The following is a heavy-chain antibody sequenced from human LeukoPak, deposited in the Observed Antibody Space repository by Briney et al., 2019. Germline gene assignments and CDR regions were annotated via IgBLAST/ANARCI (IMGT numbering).Heavy chain of an antibody. J-gene: IGHJ6*02. V-gene: IGHV3-21*01. CDR2: ISSSSSYI. CDR3: ARVGAAAGTYYYGMDV. Sequence: GGSLRLSCAASGFTFSSYSMNWVRQAPGKGLEWVSSISSSSSYIYYADSVKGRFTISRDNAKNSLYLQMNSLRAEDTAVYYCARVGAAAGTYYYGMDVWGQGTTVTVSS. D-gene: IGHD6-13*01. CDR1: GFTFSSYS.